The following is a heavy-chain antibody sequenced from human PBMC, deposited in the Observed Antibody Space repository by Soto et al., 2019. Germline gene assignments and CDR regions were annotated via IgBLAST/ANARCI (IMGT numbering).Heavy chain of an antibody. CDR2: ISYDGSNK. CDR3: AKESAKGSSFRYFDWLSHSYYSDY. D-gene: IGHD3-9*01. CDR1: GFTFSSYG. J-gene: IGHJ4*02. Sequence: GGSLRLSCAASGFTFSSYGMHWVRQAPGKGLEWVAVISYDGSNKYYADSVKGRFTISRDNSKNTLYLQMNSLRAEDTAVYYCAKESAKGSSFRYFDWLSHSYYSDYWGQGTLVTVSS. V-gene: IGHV3-30*18.